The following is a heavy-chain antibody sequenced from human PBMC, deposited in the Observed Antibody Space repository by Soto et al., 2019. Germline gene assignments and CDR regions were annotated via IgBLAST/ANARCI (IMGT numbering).Heavy chain of an antibody. Sequence: PGGSLRLSCAASGLTFSDYYMSWIRQAPGKGLEWVSYISSSGSTIYYADSVKGRFTISRDNAKNSLYLQMNSLRAEDTAVYYCARESPYCTNGVCYYDYWGPGTQVTVHS. CDR1: GLTFSDYY. J-gene: IGHJ4*02. CDR3: ARESPYCTNGVCYYDY. CDR2: ISSSGSTI. D-gene: IGHD2-8*01. V-gene: IGHV3-11*01.